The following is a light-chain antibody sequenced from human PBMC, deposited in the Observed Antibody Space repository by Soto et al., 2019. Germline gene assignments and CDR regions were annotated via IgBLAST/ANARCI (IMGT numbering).Light chain of an antibody. CDR3: QSYDSSLSVVV. CDR1: SSNIGAGYD. V-gene: IGLV1-40*01. Sequence: QAVVTQPPSVSGAPGQRVTISCTGSSSNIGAGYDVHWYQQLPGTAPKLLISGNGDRPSGVPDRFSGSKSGTSASLAITGLQAEDEADYYCQSYDSSLSVVVFGGGTKLTVL. CDR2: GNG. J-gene: IGLJ2*01.